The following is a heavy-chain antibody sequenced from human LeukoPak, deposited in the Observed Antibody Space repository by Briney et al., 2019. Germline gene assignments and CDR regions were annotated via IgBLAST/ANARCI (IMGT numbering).Heavy chain of an antibody. Sequence: ETLSLTCTVSGGSITSRSNYWGWIRQPPGKGLEWVSAISGSGGSTYYADSVKGRFTISRDNSKNTLYLQMNSLRAEDTAVYYCAKGITMIVVVKISFDYWGQGTLVTVSS. CDR1: GGSITSRSNY. CDR2: ISGSGGST. V-gene: IGHV3-23*01. J-gene: IGHJ4*02. D-gene: IGHD3-22*01. CDR3: AKGITMIVVVKISFDY.